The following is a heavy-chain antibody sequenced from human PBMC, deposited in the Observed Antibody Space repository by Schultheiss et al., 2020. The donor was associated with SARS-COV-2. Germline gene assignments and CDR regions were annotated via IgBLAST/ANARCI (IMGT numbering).Heavy chain of an antibody. V-gene: IGHV3-21*04. D-gene: IGHD5-24*01. CDR2: ISSSSSYI. CDR3: AKDRVVEMATIYDY. J-gene: IGHJ4*02. Sequence: GGSLRLSCAASGFTFSSYGMHWVRQAPGKGLEWVSAISSSSSYIYYADSVKGRFTISRDNAKNSLYLQMNSLRAGDTAVYYCAKDRVVEMATIYDYWGQGTLVTVSS. CDR1: GFTFSSYG.